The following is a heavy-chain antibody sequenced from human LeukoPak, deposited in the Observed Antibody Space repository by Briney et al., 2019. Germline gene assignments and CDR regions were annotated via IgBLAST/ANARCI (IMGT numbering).Heavy chain of an antibody. Sequence: GGSLRLSCAASGFTFSSYWMSWVRQAPGKGLEWVADIKQDGSEKYYVDSVKGRFTISRDNAKNSLYLQMNSLRAEDTAVYYCERDQDYFGSTSCYKYWGQGTLVTVSS. J-gene: IGHJ4*02. CDR2: IKQDGSEK. CDR3: ERDQDYFGSTSCYKY. D-gene: IGHD2-2*02. V-gene: IGHV3-7*01. CDR1: GFTFSSYW.